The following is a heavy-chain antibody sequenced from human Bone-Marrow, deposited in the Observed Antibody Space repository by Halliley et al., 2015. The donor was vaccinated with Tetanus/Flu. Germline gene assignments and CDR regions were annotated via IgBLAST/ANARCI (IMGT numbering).Heavy chain of an antibody. CDR1: GFTFSTYE. J-gene: IGHJ4*02. D-gene: IGHD2-2*02. CDR2: VSPSGSTM. V-gene: IGHV3-48*03. Sequence: SLRLSCAASGFTFSTYEMNWVRQTPGKGLEWVSYVSPSGSTMYYADSVKGRFTISRDNAKNSLYLQMNSLRVEDTAVYYCTRDSTIPGTDFDSWGQGALVTVSS. CDR3: TRDSTIPGTDFDS.